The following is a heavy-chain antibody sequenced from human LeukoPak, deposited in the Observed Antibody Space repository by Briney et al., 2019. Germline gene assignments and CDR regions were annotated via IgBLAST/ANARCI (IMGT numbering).Heavy chain of an antibody. J-gene: IGHJ3*02. CDR3: ARDLTPPYYYDSSGYYYGFSAFDI. V-gene: IGHV3-7*01. CDR1: GFTFSSYW. CDR2: IKQDGSEK. Sequence: GGSLRLSCAASGFTFSSYWMSWVRQAPGKGLEWVANIKQDGSEKYYVDSVKGRFTISRDNAKNSLYLQMSSLRAEDTAVYYCARDLTPPYYYDSSGYYYGFSAFDIWGQGTMVTVSS. D-gene: IGHD3-22*01.